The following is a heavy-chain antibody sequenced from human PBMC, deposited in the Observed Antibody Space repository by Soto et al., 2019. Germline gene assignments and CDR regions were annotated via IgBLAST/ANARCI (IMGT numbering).Heavy chain of an antibody. CDR1: GLAFSNYA. Sequence: GGSLRLSCTASGLAFSNYAMSWVRQAPGKGLEWVSGVSGRDGSTYYADSVKGRFTISRDNSKNTLHLQVNTLRAEDTAVYYCATRNYYDNRGYYYYYFDFWGQGTLVTVSS. D-gene: IGHD3-22*01. CDR2: VSGRDGST. CDR3: ATRNYYDNRGYYYYYFDF. V-gene: IGHV3-23*01. J-gene: IGHJ4*02.